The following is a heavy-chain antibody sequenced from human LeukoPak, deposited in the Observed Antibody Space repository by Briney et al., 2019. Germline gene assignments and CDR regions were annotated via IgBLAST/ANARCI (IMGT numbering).Heavy chain of an antibody. D-gene: IGHD6-13*01. CDR2: ISGSGGST. J-gene: IGHJ5*02. CDR3: ARWYVWFDP. V-gene: IGHV3-23*01. CDR1: GFTFSSYA. Sequence: GGSLRLSCAASGFTFSSYAMSWVRQAPGKGLEWVSAISGSGGSTYYADSVKGRFTISRDNAKNSLYLQMSSLRAEDTAVYYCARWYVWFDPWGQGTLVTVSS.